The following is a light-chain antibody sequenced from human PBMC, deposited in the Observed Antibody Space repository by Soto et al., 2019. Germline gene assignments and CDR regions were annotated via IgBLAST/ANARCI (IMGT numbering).Light chain of an antibody. Sequence: QSALTQPASVSGSPGQSITISCTGTNSDVGGYNYVSWYQQHPGKAPKLMIYEVSKRPSGVSNRFSGSKSGNTASLTISGLQADDEAEYYCKSRTSSGSSVFGGGTKLTVL. V-gene: IGLV2-14*01. CDR1: NSDVGGYNY. CDR3: KSRTSSGSSV. CDR2: EVS. J-gene: IGLJ2*01.